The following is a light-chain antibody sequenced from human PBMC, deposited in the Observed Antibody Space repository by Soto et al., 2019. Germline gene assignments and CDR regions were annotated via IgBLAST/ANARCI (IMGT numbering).Light chain of an antibody. J-gene: IGKJ5*01. V-gene: IGKV1-39*01. CDR3: QQTYTTPEIT. CDR2: VGW. CDR1: HRISIY. Sequence: DIQMTQSPSSLSASVGDRFTITCRASHRISIYLNWCHLKPGEGPNRLMCVGWYLKSGVPTRVSGSSSGTDFTPPISSLQPQDFAIYYCQQTYTTPEITFGQGTRLEIK.